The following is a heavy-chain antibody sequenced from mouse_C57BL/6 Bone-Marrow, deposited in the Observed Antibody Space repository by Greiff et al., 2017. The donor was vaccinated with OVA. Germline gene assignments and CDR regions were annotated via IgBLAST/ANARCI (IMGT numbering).Heavy chain of an antibody. CDR3: ARHYYGSIFAD. Sequence: EVQLQQSGGDLVKPGGSLKLSCAASGFTFSSYGMSWVRQTPDKRLEWVATISRGGSYTYYPDSLKGRFTISRDNAKNTLYLKMSSLKSEDTAMYYCARHYYGSIFADWGQGTLVTVAA. J-gene: IGHJ3*01. CDR1: GFTFSSYG. D-gene: IGHD1-1*01. V-gene: IGHV5-6*01. CDR2: ISRGGSYT.